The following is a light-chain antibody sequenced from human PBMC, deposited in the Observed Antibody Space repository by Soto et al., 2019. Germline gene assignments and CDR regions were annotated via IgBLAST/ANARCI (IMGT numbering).Light chain of an antibody. CDR1: NIGSKS. CDR3: QVWDSSSDHRV. J-gene: IGLJ3*02. Sequence: SYELTQPPSVSVAPGKTARITCGGNNIGSKSVHWYQQKPGQAPVLVIYYDSERPSGIPERFSGSKSGNTASLTISRVEARDEADYYCQVWDSSSDHRVFGGGTKLTVL. V-gene: IGLV3-21*04. CDR2: YDS.